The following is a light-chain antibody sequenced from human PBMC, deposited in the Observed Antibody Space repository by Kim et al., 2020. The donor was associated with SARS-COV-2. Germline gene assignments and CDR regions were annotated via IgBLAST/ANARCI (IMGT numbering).Light chain of an antibody. CDR3: LQHNSYPLT. CDR2: GAF. Sequence: DIQMTQSPSSLSASVGDRVTITCRASQDIRNDLGWYQQTSGKTPRRLIYGAFILQSGVPSRFSGSGSGTEFTLTISSLQPEDFATYYCLQHNSYPLTFGGGTKLEI. V-gene: IGKV1-17*01. CDR1: QDIRND. J-gene: IGKJ4*01.